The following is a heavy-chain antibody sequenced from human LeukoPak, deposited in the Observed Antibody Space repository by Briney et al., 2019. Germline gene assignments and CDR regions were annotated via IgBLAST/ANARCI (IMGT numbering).Heavy chain of an antibody. CDR1: GFTFRDYS. Sequence: GGSLRLSCAASGFTFRDYSMNWVRQAPGKGPECVSYISPTSSNIFYVDSVKGRFTISRDNAKNSLYLQMNSLRAEDTAVYYCARDVRYGDFAGWFDPWGQGTLVTVSS. CDR2: ISPTSSNI. J-gene: IGHJ5*02. CDR3: ARDVRYGDFAGWFDP. D-gene: IGHD4-17*01. V-gene: IGHV3-48*04.